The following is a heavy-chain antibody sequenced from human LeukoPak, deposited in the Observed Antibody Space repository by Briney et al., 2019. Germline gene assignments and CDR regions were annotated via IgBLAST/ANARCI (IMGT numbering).Heavy chain of an antibody. CDR2: IYYSGST. CDR3: ARDAPYYDFWSGSTKNAFDI. D-gene: IGHD3-3*01. CDR1: GGSISSYY. V-gene: IGHV4-59*01. Sequence: SETLSLTCTVSGGSISSYYWSWIRQPPGKGLEWIGYIYYSGSTNYNPSLMSRVTISVDTSKNQFSLKLSSVTAADTAVYYCARDAPYYDFWSGSTKNAFDIWGQGTMVTVSS. J-gene: IGHJ3*02.